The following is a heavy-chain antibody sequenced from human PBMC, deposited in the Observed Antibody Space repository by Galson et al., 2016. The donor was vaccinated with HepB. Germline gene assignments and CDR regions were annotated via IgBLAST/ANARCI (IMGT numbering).Heavy chain of an antibody. Sequence: CAISGDSVSSNSATWNRIRQSPSRGLEWLGRTYYRSAWLDDYAISVKSRISINPDTSKNRFSLHLNSVTPEDTAVYYCARERRYCPDGSGYSFDYWGLGPWVTVS. D-gene: IGHD1-26*01. J-gene: IGHJ4*02. CDR2: TYYRSAWLD. CDR1: GDSVSSNSAT. V-gene: IGHV6-1*01. CDR3: ARERRYCPDGSGYSFDY.